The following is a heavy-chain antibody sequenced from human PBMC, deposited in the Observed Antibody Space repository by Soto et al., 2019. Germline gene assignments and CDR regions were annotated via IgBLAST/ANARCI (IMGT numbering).Heavy chain of an antibody. CDR2: IIPIFGTA. CDR3: VRDLEVLAVPAAYKNEWFDP. J-gene: IGHJ5*02. Sequence: ASVKVSCKASGGTFSSYAISWVRQAPGQGLEWMGGIIPIFGTANYAQKFQGRVTITADESTSTAYMELSSLRSEDTAVYYCVRDLEVLAVPAAYKNEWFDPWGQGTLVTVSS. CDR1: GGTFSSYA. D-gene: IGHD2-2*01. V-gene: IGHV1-69*13.